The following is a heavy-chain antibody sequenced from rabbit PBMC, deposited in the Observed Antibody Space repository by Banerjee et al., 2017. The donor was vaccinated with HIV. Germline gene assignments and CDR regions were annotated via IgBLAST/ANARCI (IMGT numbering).Heavy chain of an antibody. D-gene: IGHD3-1*01. CDR1: GIDFSRYYY. CDR2: IISSTGTT. V-gene: IGHV1S43*01. Sequence: QEQLEESGGGLVKPGGTLTLTCKAPGIDFSRYYYMCWVRQAPGKGLELIACIISSTGTTRYASWVNGRFTISKTSSTTVTLQMTSLTAADTATYFCARDGGVMPAFKLWGQGTLVTVS. CDR3: ARDGGVMPAFKL. J-gene: IGHJ4*01.